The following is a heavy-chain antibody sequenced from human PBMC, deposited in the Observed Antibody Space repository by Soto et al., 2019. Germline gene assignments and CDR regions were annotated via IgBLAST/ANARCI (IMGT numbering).Heavy chain of an antibody. CDR2: VRSKADGGTT. V-gene: IGHV3-15*07. Sequence: EVPLMESGGGLVQPGGSLRLSCAASTFIFSTAYINWARQAPGKGPEWVGRVRSKADGGTTDYAAPVIGRFTISRDNSKNTLYLQMDSLKTEDTAVYYCDTTYTGSYSVYFDSWGQGTLVTVSS. J-gene: IGHJ4*02. CDR1: TFIFSTAY. CDR3: DTTYTGSYSVYFDS. D-gene: IGHD1-26*01.